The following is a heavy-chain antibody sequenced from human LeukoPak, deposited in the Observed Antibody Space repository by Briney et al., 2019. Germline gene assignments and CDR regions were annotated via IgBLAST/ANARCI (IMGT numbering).Heavy chain of an antibody. D-gene: IGHD3-22*01. CDR3: ARDRYYDSSGPYFDY. J-gene: IGHJ4*02. CDR1: GGSISSYY. CDR2: IYYSGST. V-gene: IGHV4-59*01. Sequence: SETLSLTCTVSGGSISSYYWSWVRQPPGKGLEWIGYIYYSGSTNYNPSLKSRVTISVDTSKNQFSLKLSSVTAADTAVYYCARDRYYDSSGPYFDYWGQGTLVTVSS.